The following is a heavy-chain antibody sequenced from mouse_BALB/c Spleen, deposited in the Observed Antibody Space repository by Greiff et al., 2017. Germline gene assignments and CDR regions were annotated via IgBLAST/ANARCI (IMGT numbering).Heavy chain of an antibody. CDR1: GYTFTSYW. CDR2: INPSTGYT. Sequence: QVQLQQSGAELAKPGASVKMSCKASGYTFTSYWMYWVKQRPGQGLEWIGYINPSTGYTDYNQKFKDKATLTADKSSSTAYMQLSSLTSEDSAVYYCARSSAPFDYWGQGTTLTVSS. V-gene: IGHV1-7*01. CDR3: ARSSAPFDY. J-gene: IGHJ2*01.